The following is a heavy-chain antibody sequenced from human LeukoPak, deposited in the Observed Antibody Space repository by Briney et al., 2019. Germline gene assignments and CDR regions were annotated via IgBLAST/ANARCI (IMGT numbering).Heavy chain of an antibody. V-gene: IGHV3-53*01. CDR1: GFTVSSNC. J-gene: IGHJ4*02. CDR3: AKCYGDYVRYLDY. CDR2: LYSGSNT. D-gene: IGHD4-17*01. Sequence: GGSLRLSCAASGFTVSSNCMSWVRHAPGKRLESVSVLYSGSNTYYADHVKGRFTISIDNSKNTLYLQMNGLRAEDTAMYYCAKCYGDYVRYLDYWGQGTLVTVSS.